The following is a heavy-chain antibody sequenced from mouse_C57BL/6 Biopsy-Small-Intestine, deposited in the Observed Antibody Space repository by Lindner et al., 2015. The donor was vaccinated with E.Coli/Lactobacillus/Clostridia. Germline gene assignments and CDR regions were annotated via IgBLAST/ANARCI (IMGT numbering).Heavy chain of an antibody. J-gene: IGHJ2*01. V-gene: IGHV1-63*01. CDR1: GYTFTNYW. Sequence: VQLQESGAELVRPGTSVKMSCKTSGYTFTNYWIGWAKQRPGHGLEWIGDIYPGGGYTNYNEKFKGKATLTADRSSSTAYMQFGSLTSEDSAIYYCARLRGDYFDYWGQGTTLTVSS. CDR2: IYPGGGYT. CDR3: ARLRGDYFDY.